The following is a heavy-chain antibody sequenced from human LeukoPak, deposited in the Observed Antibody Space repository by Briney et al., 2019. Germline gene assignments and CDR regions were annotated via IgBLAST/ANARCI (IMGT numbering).Heavy chain of an antibody. CDR1: GGSISSGSYD. J-gene: IGHJ4*02. Sequence: SQTLSLTCTVSGGSISSGSYDWSWIRQPAAKGLEWIGRIYTSGSTNYNPSLKSRVTISVDTSKNQFSLKLSSVTAADTAVYYCARETRPTNFDYWGQGTLVTVSS. CDR3: ARETRPTNFDY. V-gene: IGHV4-61*02. CDR2: IYTSGST.